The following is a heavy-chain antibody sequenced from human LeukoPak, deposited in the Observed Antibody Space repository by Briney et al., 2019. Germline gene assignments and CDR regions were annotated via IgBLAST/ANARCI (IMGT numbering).Heavy chain of an antibody. CDR3: ARRGGSGRAFDY. Sequence: SETLSLTCSVSGASTSGGTYYWGWIRQPPGKGLEWIGSIYYTGSTYDNPSLKSRVTISVDTSKNQFSLKLSSVTVADTAVYYCARRGGSGRAFDYWGQGTLVTVSS. J-gene: IGHJ4*02. CDR1: GASTSGGTYY. CDR2: IYYTGST. V-gene: IGHV4-39*01. D-gene: IGHD1-26*01.